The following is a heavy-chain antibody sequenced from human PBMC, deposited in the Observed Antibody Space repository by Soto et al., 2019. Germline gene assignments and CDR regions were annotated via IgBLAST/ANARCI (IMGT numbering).Heavy chain of an antibody. V-gene: IGHV1-69*12. CDR3: ERDGYSSSPRDYYYYYGMDV. CDR1: GGTFSSYA. D-gene: IGHD6-6*01. CDR2: IIPIFGTA. Sequence: QVQLVQSGAEVKKPGSSVKVSCKASGGTFSSYAISWVRQAPGQGLEWMGGIIPIFGTANYAQKFQGRVTITADESTSTAYMELSSLRSEDTAVYYCERDGYSSSPRDYYYYYGMDVWGQGTTVTVSS. J-gene: IGHJ6*02.